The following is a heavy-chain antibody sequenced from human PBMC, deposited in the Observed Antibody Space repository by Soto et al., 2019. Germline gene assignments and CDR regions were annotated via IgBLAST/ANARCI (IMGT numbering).Heavy chain of an antibody. CDR3: ARDFATYESSGYYYVVGFDY. Sequence: SETLSLTCTVSGGSISSYHWSWIRQPPEKGLEWIGYVSYSGNTKYNPSPKNRVTMSVDTSKNQFSLKLSSVTAADTAVYYCARDFATYESSGYYYVVGFDYWGQGTLVTVSS. D-gene: IGHD3-22*01. CDR1: GGSISSYH. V-gene: IGHV4-59*01. J-gene: IGHJ4*02. CDR2: VSYSGNT.